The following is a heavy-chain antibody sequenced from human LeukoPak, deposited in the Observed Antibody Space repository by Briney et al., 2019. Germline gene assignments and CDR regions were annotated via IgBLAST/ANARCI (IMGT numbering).Heavy chain of an antibody. J-gene: IGHJ3*02. Sequence: SSETLSLTCTVSGGSISSYDWSWIRQPPGKGLEWIGYIYYSGSTNYNPSLKSRVTISVDTSKNQFSLKLSSVTAADTAVYYCARINSSGYYYRPAAFDIWGQGTMVTVSS. CDR2: IYYSGST. CDR3: ARINSSGYYYRPAAFDI. CDR1: GGSISSYD. V-gene: IGHV4-59*01. D-gene: IGHD3-22*01.